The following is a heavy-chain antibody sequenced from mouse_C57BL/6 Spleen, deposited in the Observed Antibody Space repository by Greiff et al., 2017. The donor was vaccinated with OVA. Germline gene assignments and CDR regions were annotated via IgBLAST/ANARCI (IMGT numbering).Heavy chain of an antibody. V-gene: IGHV10-1*01. J-gene: IGHJ3*01. Sequence: EVQGVESGGGLVQPKGSLKLSCAASGFSFNTYAMNWVRQAPGKGLEWVARIRSKSNNYATYYADSVKDRFTISRDDSESMLYLQMNNLKTEDTAMYYCVRPHNWDVDWFAYWGQGTLVTVSA. CDR3: VRPHNWDVDWFAY. CDR1: GFSFNTYA. D-gene: IGHD4-1*01. CDR2: IRSKSNNYAT.